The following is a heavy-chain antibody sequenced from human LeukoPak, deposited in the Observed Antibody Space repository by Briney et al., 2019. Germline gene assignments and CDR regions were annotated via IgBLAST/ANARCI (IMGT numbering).Heavy chain of an antibody. CDR2: IYYSGST. Sequence: SGTLSLTCTVSGGSISSYYWSWIRQPPGKGLEWIGYIYYSGSTNYNPSLKSRVTISVDTSKNQFSLKLSSVTAADTAVYYCAREVVEVWGLDYWAREPWSPSPQ. D-gene: IGHD2-15*01. J-gene: IGHJ4*02. V-gene: IGHV4-59*12. CDR3: AREVVEVWGLDY. CDR1: GGSISSYY.